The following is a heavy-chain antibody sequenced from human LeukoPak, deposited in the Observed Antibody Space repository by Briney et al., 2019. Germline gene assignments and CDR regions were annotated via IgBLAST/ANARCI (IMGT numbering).Heavy chain of an antibody. Sequence: SETLSLTCTVSGGSISSSSYYWGWIRQPPGKGLEWIGSIYYSGSTHYNPSLKSRVTISVDTSKNQFSLKLSSVTAADTAVYYCAGQKWFGESPIDYWGQGTLVTVSS. CDR1: GGSISSSSYY. CDR2: IYYSGST. V-gene: IGHV4-39*01. CDR3: AGQKWFGESPIDY. J-gene: IGHJ4*02. D-gene: IGHD3-10*01.